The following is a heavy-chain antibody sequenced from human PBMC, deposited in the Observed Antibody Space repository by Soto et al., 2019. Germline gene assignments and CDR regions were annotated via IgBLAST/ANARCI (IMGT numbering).Heavy chain of an antibody. CDR1: GFTFSTYA. V-gene: IGHV3-23*01. J-gene: IGHJ4*02. CDR3: AKDCSSGWPEGYYFDN. D-gene: IGHD6-19*01. CDR2: ISGGGGST. Sequence: GGSLRLSCAASGFTFSTYAMSWVRQAPGKGLEWVSGISGGGGSTYYTDSVRGRFTIARDNSNNTLYLQMNSLRGDDTAVYYCAKDCSSGWPEGYYFDNWGQGALVTVSS.